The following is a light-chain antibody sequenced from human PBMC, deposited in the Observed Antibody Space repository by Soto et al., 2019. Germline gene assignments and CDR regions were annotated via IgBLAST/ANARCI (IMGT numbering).Light chain of an antibody. CDR3: QQYSTFWT. V-gene: IGKV1-5*03. CDR1: RSLTRW. CDR2: ETS. Sequence: DIQMSQSPSTLSASVGDTVTISCRASRSLTRWLAWYQQKPGKAPELLIYETSILQSGVPSRFSAGGSGTDFTLNISGLQPDDIATYYCQQYSTFWTFGQGTRVKLK. J-gene: IGKJ1*01.